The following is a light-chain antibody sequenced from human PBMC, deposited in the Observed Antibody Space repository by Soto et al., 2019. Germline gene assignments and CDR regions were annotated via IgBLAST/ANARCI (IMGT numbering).Light chain of an antibody. Sequence: QSALTQPASVSGSPGQSITISCTGTSSDIGGYNFVSWYQQQPGKAPKVLIYDVRNRPSGVSNRFSGSKSGNTASLTISGLQAEDEADYYCSSYTSSSTLVVFGGGTKVTVL. J-gene: IGLJ2*01. V-gene: IGLV2-14*01. CDR2: DVR. CDR3: SSYTSSSTLVV. CDR1: SSDIGGYNF.